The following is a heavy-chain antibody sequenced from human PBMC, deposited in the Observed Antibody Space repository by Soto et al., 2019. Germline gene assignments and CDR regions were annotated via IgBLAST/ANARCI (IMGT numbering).Heavy chain of an antibody. D-gene: IGHD1-1*01. CDR2: IYPGDSDT. Sequence: EVQLVQSGAEVKKPGESLKIYCKGSGYSFTSYWIGWVRQMPGKGLEWMGIIYPGDSDTRYSPSFQGQVTISADKSISTAYLQWSSLKASDTAMYYCASLSPYLDEGNYFDYWGQGTLVTVSS. CDR3: ASLSPYLDEGNYFDY. J-gene: IGHJ4*02. V-gene: IGHV5-51*03. CDR1: GYSFTSYW.